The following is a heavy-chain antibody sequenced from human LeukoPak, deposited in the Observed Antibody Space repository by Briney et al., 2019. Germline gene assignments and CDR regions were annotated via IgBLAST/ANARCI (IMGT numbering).Heavy chain of an antibody. CDR1: GFTFSSFA. CDR2: IGSGGGTT. V-gene: IGHV3-23*01. Sequence: PGGSLRLSCAASGFTFSSFAMSWVRQAPGKGLEWVSLIGSGGGTTYYADSVKGRFTISRDNSKNTLFLQISSLRAEDTAVYYCAKSLWAGRYYLDYWGQGTLVTVSS. CDR3: AKSLWAGRYYLDY. J-gene: IGHJ4*02. D-gene: IGHD3/OR15-3a*01.